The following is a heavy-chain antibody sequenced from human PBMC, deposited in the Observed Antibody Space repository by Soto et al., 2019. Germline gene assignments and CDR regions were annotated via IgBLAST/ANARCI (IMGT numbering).Heavy chain of an antibody. CDR1: GYTFTSYG. V-gene: IGHV1-18*01. CDR3: GRAGRRAYCSGGSCSVRSSGMDV. D-gene: IGHD2-15*01. Sequence: ASVKVSCKASGYTFTSYGISWVRQAPGQGLEWMGWISAYNGNTNYAQKLQGRVTMTTDTSTSTAYMELRSLRSDDTAVYYCGRAGRRAYCSGGSCSVRSSGMDVWGQGTTVTVSS. CDR2: ISAYNGNT. J-gene: IGHJ6*02.